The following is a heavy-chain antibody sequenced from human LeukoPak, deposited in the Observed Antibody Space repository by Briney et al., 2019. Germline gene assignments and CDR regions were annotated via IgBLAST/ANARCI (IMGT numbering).Heavy chain of an antibody. J-gene: IGHJ6*02. CDR1: GFIFSSYS. V-gene: IGHV3-23*01. D-gene: IGHD6-13*01. Sequence: GGSLRLSCAASGFIFSSYSMSWVRQAPGMGLEWVSVITGSGGNTYYADSVKGRFTISKDNSKNTVYLQMSSLRVDDTAVYYCAKAASSSWPSYYYGMDVWGQGTTVTVSS. CDR2: ITGSGGNT. CDR3: AKAASSSWPSYYYGMDV.